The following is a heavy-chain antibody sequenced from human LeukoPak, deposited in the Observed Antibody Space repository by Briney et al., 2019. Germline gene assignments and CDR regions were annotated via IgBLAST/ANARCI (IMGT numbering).Heavy chain of an antibody. D-gene: IGHD4-17*01. V-gene: IGHV3-30*02. CDR1: GFTFSSYW. CDR3: AKDLTTVTTEGDY. J-gene: IGHJ4*02. CDR2: IRYDGSDK. Sequence: GGSLRLSCAASGFTFSSYWMHWFRQAPGKGLEWVAFIRYDGSDKYYADSVKGRFTISRDNSKNTLILQMNSLRAEDTAVYYCAKDLTTVTTEGDYWGQGTLVSVSS.